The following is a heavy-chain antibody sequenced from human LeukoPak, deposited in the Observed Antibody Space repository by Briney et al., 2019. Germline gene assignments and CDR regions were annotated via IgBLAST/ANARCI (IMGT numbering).Heavy chain of an antibody. CDR2: ISYDGSNK. CDR1: GFTFGSYG. CDR3: AKDGPSSGWYWGWYAFDI. V-gene: IGHV3-30*18. D-gene: IGHD6-19*01. Sequence: PGRSLRLSCAASGFTFGSYGMHWVRQAPGKGLEWVAVISYDGSNKYYADSVKGRFTISRDNSKNTLYLQMNSLRAEDTAVYYCAKDGPSSGWYWGWYAFDIWGQGTMVTVSS. J-gene: IGHJ3*02.